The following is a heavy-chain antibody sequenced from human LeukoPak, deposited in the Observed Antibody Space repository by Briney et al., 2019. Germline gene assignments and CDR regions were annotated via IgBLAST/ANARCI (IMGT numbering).Heavy chain of an antibody. CDR1: GLSFSSYW. J-gene: IGHJ4*02. V-gene: IGHV3-33*08. CDR3: ARGVTRYCSSTSCYYFDY. CDR2: IWYDGSNK. D-gene: IGHD2-2*01. Sequence: GGSLRLSCVGSGLSFSSYWMSWFRQAPGKGLEWVAVIWYDGSNKYYADSVKGRFTISRDNSKNTLYLQMNSLRAEDTAVYYCARGVTRYCSSTSCYYFDYWGQGTLVTVSS.